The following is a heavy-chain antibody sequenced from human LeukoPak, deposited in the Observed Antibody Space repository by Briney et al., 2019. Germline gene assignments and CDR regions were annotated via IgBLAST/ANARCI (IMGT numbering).Heavy chain of an antibody. V-gene: IGHV3-30*18. D-gene: IGHD2-21*01. Sequence: PGRSLRLSCAASGSTFSSYGMHWVRQAPGKGLEWVAVISYDGSNKYYADSVKGRFTISRDNSKNTLYLQMNSLRAEDTAVYYCAKDLDGDSTSWGQGTLVTVSS. CDR3: AKDLDGDSTS. CDR2: ISYDGSNK. CDR1: GSTFSSYG. J-gene: IGHJ5*02.